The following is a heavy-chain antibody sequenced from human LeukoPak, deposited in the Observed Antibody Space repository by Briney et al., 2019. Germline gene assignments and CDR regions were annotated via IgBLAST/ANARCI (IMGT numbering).Heavy chain of an antibody. CDR1: GFTFRSYD. CDR3: ATGKLDASGFDFMLPF. Sequence: GGSLRLSCAASGFTFRSYDMHWVRQVTGKGLEWVSAVGISGDTYYAGSVKGRFTISRDNSKNIFYLQMNSLRIEDTAIYYCATGKLDASGFDFMLPFWGQGTLVSVSS. V-gene: IGHV3-13*01. D-gene: IGHD5-12*01. J-gene: IGHJ4*02. CDR2: VGISGDT.